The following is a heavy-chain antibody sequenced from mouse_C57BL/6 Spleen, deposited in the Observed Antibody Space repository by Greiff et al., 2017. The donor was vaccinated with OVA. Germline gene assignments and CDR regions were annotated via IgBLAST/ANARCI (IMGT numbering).Heavy chain of an antibody. Sequence: VQLQQSGPELVKPGASVKISCKASGYAFSSSWMNWVKQRPGKGLEWIGRIYPGDGDTNYNGKFKGKATLTADKSSSTAYMQLSSLTSEDSAVYFCASDYGSSSLSYWGQGTTLTVSS. CDR3: ASDYGSSSLSY. D-gene: IGHD1-1*01. J-gene: IGHJ2*01. CDR2: IYPGDGDT. V-gene: IGHV1-82*01. CDR1: GYAFSSSW.